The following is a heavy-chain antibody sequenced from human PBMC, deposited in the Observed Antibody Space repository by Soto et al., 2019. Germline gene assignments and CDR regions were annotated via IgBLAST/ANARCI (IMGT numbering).Heavy chain of an antibody. D-gene: IGHD2-2*01. V-gene: IGHV5-51*01. CDR1: GYSFTSHW. J-gene: IGHJ6*02. CDR2: IYPSDSDI. Sequence: EYLKISCETCGYSFTSHWIAWVRQMPGKGLEWMGIIYPSDSDIRYRPSFQGQVTISVDKSIRTAYLQWRSLKASDTATYYCARQDYSNYRGGMDVWGQGTTVTVPS. CDR3: ARQDYSNYRGGMDV.